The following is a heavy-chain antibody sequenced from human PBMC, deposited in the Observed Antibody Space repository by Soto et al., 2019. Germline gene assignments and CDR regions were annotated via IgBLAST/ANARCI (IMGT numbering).Heavy chain of an antibody. CDR3: ARASRNIVVVPAASPSGFDY. CDR2: INPNSGGT. CDR1: GYTFTGYY. V-gene: IGHV1-2*04. D-gene: IGHD2-2*01. Sequence: QVQLVQSGAEVKKPGASVKVSCKASGYTFTGYYMHWLRQAPGQGLEWMGWINPNSGGTNYAQKFQGWVTMTRDTAISTAYMELSRMRSDDTAVYYCARASRNIVVVPAASPSGFDYWGQGTLVTVSS. J-gene: IGHJ4*02.